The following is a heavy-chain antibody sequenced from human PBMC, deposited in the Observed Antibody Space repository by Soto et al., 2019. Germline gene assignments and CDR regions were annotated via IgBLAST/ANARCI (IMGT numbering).Heavy chain of an antibody. CDR2: IYYSGST. Sequence: SETLSLTCTVSGGSISSSSYYWGWIRQPPGKGLEWIGSIYYSGSTYYNPSLKSRVTISVDTSKNQFSLKLSSVTAADTAVYYCARLNGDYAYYYYGMDVWGKGTTVTVSS. D-gene: IGHD4-17*01. V-gene: IGHV4-39*01. CDR1: GGSISSSSYY. CDR3: ARLNGDYAYYYYGMDV. J-gene: IGHJ6*04.